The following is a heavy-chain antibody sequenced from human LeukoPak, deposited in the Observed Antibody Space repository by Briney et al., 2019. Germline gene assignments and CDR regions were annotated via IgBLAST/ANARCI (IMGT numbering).Heavy chain of an antibody. CDR2: MNPNSGNT. CDR3: AIPMVQGVIDFDY. J-gene: IGHJ4*02. Sequence: ASVKVSCKASGYTFTSYDINWVRQATGQGLEWMGWMNPNSGNTGYAQKFQGRVTMTRNTSISTAYMELSSLRSEDTAVYYCAIPMVQGVIDFDYWGQGTLVTVSS. D-gene: IGHD3-10*01. CDR1: GYTFTSYD. V-gene: IGHV1-8*01.